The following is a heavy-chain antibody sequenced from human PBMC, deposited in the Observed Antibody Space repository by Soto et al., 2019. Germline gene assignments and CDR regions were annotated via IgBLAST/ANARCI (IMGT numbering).Heavy chain of an antibody. V-gene: IGHV4-59*01. CDR1: GGSISSYY. D-gene: IGHD4-17*01. CDR2: IYYSGST. J-gene: IGHJ4*02. CDR3: ASDYGDYYFDY. Sequence: SETLSLTCTISGGSISSYYWSWIRHPPGKGLEWIGYIYYSGSTNYNPSLKSRVTISVDTSKNQFSLKLSSVTAADTAVYYCASDYGDYYFDYWGQGTLVTVS.